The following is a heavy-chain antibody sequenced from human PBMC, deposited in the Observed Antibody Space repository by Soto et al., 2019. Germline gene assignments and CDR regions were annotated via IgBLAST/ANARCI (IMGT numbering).Heavy chain of an antibody. D-gene: IGHD3-10*01. CDR2: IYYSGST. Sequence: QVQLQESGPGLVKPSQTLSLTCTVSGGSISSGGYYWSWIRQHPGKGREWIGYIYYSGSTFYGPSFESRXXMXVXXSTTQCSLRLASVTAADTAVYYCARVRTTVGDFDSWGQGTLVTVSS. V-gene: IGHV4-31*03. J-gene: IGHJ5*01. CDR1: GGSISSGGYY. CDR3: ARVRTTVGDFDS.